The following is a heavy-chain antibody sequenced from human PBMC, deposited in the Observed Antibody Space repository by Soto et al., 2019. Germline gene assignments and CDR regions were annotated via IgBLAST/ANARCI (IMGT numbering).Heavy chain of an antibody. CDR3: AKRSSSSTFDY. D-gene: IGHD6-6*01. J-gene: IGHJ4*02. V-gene: IGHV3-23*01. Sequence: EVQLLESGGGWVQPGGSLRLSCAASGFTFSSYAMSWVRQAPGKGLEWVSVISGSDDSTYYADSVKGRFTISRDNSKNTLYLQMNSLRAEDTAVYYCAKRSSSSTFDYWGQGTLVTVSS. CDR2: ISGSDDST. CDR1: GFTFSSYA.